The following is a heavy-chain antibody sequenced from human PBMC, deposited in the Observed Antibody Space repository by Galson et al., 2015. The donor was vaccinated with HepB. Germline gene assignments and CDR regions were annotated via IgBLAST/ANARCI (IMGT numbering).Heavy chain of an antibody. J-gene: IGHJ3*02. D-gene: IGHD3-22*01. CDR3: AREAVGRDYYDSSGYYRRHAGAFDI. V-gene: IGHV1-69*13. CDR1: GGTFSSYA. Sequence: SVKVSCKASGGTFSSYAISWVRQAPGQGLEWMGGIIPIFGTANYAQKFQGRVTITADESTSTAYMELSSLRSEDTAVYYCAREAVGRDYYDSSGYYRRHAGAFDIWGQGTMVTVSS. CDR2: IIPIFGTA.